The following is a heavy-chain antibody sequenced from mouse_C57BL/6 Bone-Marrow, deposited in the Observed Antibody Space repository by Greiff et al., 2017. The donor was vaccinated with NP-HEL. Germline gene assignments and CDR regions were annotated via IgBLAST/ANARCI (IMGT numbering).Heavy chain of an antibody. CDR1: GYSITSGYY. CDR3: ASDRWLLSY. V-gene: IGHV3-6*01. CDR2: ISYDGSN. J-gene: IGHJ3*01. D-gene: IGHD2-3*01. Sequence: EVQRVESGPGLVKPSQSLSLTCSVTGYSITSGYYWNWIRQFPGNKLEWMGYISYDGSNNYNPSLKNRISITRDTSKNQFFLKLNSVTTEDTATYYCASDRWLLSYWGQGTLVTVSA.